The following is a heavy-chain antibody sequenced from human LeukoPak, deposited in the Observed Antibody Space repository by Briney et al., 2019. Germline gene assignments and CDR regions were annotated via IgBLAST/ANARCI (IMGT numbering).Heavy chain of an antibody. Sequence: SETLSPTCTVSGGSISSYYWSWIRQPPGKGLEWIGYIYYSGSTYYNPSLKSRLTISVDTSKNQFSLKLSSVTAADTAVYYCARGASGWFDPWGQGTLVTVSS. CDR3: ARGASGWFDP. D-gene: IGHD6-25*01. J-gene: IGHJ5*02. CDR1: GGSISSYY. V-gene: IGHV4-59*12. CDR2: IYYSGST.